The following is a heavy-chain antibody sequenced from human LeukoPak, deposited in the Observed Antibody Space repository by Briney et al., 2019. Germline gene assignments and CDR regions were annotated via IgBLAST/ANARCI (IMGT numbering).Heavy chain of an antibody. V-gene: IGHV3-30*02. D-gene: IGHD1-14*01. CDR2: IRYDGSNK. CDR1: GFTFSSYG. Sequence: GGSLRPSCAASGFTFSSYGMHWVRQAPGKGLEWVTFIRYDGSNKYYADSVKGRFTISRDNSKNTLYLQMNSLRAEDTAVYYCAKATRATETDSQDYWGQGILVTVSS. CDR3: AKATRATETDSQDY. J-gene: IGHJ4*02.